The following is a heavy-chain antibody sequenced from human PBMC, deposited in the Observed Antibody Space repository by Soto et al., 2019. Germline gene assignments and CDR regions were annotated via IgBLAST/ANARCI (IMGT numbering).Heavy chain of an antibody. CDR3: ARAPGDPTADYYCYNGMDV. D-gene: IGHD1-1*01. CDR1: GFTFRNYW. V-gene: IGHV3-74*01. Sequence: GGSLRLSCAASGFTFRNYWMHWVRQAPEKGLVWVSRINSDGRSTNYADSVKGRFTISRDNAKNTLYLQMNSLRAEDTAGYFLARAPGDPTADYYCYNGMDVWGQGTTVTVSS. J-gene: IGHJ6*02. CDR2: INSDGRST.